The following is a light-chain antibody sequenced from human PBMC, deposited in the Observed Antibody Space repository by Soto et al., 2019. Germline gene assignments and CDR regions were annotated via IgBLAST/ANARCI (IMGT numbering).Light chain of an antibody. CDR2: AAS. CDR3: QQYYSYSYT. V-gene: IGKV1-8*01. J-gene: IGKJ2*01. Sequence: AIRMTQSPSSFSASTGDRVTITCRASQGISSYLAWYQQKPGKAPKLLIYAASTLQSGVPSRFSGSGSGTDFTLTFSCLQSEDFATYYCQQYYSYSYTFGQGTKLEIK. CDR1: QGISSY.